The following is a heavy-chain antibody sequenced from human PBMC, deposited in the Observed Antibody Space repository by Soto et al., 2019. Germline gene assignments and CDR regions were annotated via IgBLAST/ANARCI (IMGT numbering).Heavy chain of an antibody. CDR3: AKEWEPGPFDY. J-gene: IGHJ4*02. CDR1: GFTFSSYA. D-gene: IGHD1-26*01. V-gene: IGHV3-23*01. Sequence: GGSLRLSCAASGFTFSSYAMSWVRQAPGKGLEWVSVVTGSGSSTYYADSVKGRFTISRDNSKNTLYLQMNSLRAEDTAVYYCAKEWEPGPFDYWGQGTLVTVSS. CDR2: VTGSGSST.